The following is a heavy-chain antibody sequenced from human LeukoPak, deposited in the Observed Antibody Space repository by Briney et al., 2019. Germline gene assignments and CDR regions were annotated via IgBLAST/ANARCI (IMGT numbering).Heavy chain of an antibody. CDR2: INQDGTEK. D-gene: IGHD3-10*01. J-gene: IGHJ4*02. CDR1: GFSFNTYW. V-gene: IGHV3-7*01. Sequence: GGSLRLSCVASGFSFNTYWMSWVRQAPGEGLEWVAKINQDGTEKYYVDSVKGRFIISRDYGKNSLYLQMNSLRVEDTAVYYCAKLAKYFYGSETFYFFEHWGQGTPVTASS. CDR3: AKLAKYFYGSETFYFFEH.